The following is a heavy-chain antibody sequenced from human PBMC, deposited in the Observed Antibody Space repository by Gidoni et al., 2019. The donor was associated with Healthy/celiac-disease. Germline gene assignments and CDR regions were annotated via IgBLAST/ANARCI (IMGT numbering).Heavy chain of an antibody. V-gene: IGHV3-23*01. CDR1: GFTFSSYA. CDR3: AKVNRDIVVVVAASRKVGYFDY. Sequence: EVQLLESGGGLVQPGGSLRLSCAASGFTFSSYAMSWVRPAPGKGLEWVSAISGSGGSTYYADSVKGRFTISRDNSKNTLYLQMNSLRAEDTAVYYCAKVNRDIVVVVAASRKVGYFDYWGQGTLVTVSS. J-gene: IGHJ4*02. D-gene: IGHD2-15*01. CDR2: ISGSGGST.